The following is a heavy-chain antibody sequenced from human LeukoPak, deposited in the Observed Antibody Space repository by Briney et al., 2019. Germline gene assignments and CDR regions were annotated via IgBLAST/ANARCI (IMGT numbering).Heavy chain of an antibody. J-gene: IGHJ4*02. CDR2: IYYSGTT. CDR3: ARHVRFLEWLSSYYFDY. V-gene: IGHV4-39*01. Sequence: SETLSLTCTVSGGTISSSSYYWGWIRQPPGKGLEWIGSIYYSGTTYYNPSLKSRVTISVDTSKSQFSLRLTSVTAADTAVYYCARHVRFLEWLSSYYFDYWGQGTLVAVSS. CDR1: GGTISSSSYY. D-gene: IGHD3-3*01.